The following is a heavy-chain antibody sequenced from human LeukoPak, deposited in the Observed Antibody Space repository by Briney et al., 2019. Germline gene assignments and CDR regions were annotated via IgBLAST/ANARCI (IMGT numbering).Heavy chain of an antibody. CDR1: GFTFSTYA. V-gene: IGHV3-33*08. CDR3: ARGRGDYNHNFDY. D-gene: IGHD4-17*01. J-gene: IGHJ4*02. Sequence: GGSLRLSCAASGFTFSTYAMHWVRQAPGKGLEWVAVIWYDGSQKYYADSVKGRFTISRDNSKNMLYLHMNSLRAEDTAVYFCARGRGDYNHNFDYWGQGTLVTVSS. CDR2: IWYDGSQK.